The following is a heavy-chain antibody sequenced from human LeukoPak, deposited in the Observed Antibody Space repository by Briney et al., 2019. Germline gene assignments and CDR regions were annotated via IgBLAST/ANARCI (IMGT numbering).Heavy chain of an antibody. J-gene: IGHJ4*02. CDR1: GGSTSSYY. D-gene: IGHD3-10*01. CDR2: IYYSGST. V-gene: IGHV4-59*01. Sequence: KPSETLSLTCTVSGGSTSSYYWSWIRQPPGKGLEWIGYIYYSGSTNYNPSLKSRVTISVDTSKNQFSLKLSSVTAADTAVYYCARVRGEGAYYFDYWGQGTLVTVSS. CDR3: ARVRGEGAYYFDY.